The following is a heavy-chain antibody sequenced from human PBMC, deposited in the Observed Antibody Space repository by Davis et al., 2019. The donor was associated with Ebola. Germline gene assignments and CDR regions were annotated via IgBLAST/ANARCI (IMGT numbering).Heavy chain of an antibody. CDR2: MNPNSGNT. D-gene: IGHD3-10*01. J-gene: IGHJ6*02. Sequence: ASVKVSCKASGYTFTSYDINWVRQATGQGLEWMGWMNPNSGNTGYAQKFQGRVTITRNTSISTAYMELSSLRSEDTAVYYCVRASLLWFRELLYSYYYYGMDVWGQGTTVTVSS. CDR1: GYTFTSYD. V-gene: IGHV1-8*03. CDR3: VRASLLWFRELLYSYYYYGMDV.